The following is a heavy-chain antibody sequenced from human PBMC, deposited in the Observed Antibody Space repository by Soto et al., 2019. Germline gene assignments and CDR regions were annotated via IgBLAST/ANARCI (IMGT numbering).Heavy chain of an antibody. V-gene: IGHV1-18*01. Sequence: QVQLVQSGAEVKKPGASVKVSCKASGYTFTSYGISWVRQAPGQGLEWMGWISTNNGDTNYLQKLQGRVTMTTDTSTSTAYMELRSLRSDDTAVYYCARDVGLGYRFGYGYWGQGTLVSVSS. D-gene: IGHD5-18*01. CDR1: GYTFTSYG. CDR2: ISTNNGDT. J-gene: IGHJ4*02. CDR3: ARDVGLGYRFGYGY.